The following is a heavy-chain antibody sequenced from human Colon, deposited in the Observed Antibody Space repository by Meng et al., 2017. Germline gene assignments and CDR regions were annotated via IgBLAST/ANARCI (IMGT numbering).Heavy chain of an antibody. D-gene: IGHD2-2*01. J-gene: IGHJ4*01. CDR1: GFTFTRYG. CDR2: ITGDSTYI. CDR3: TRGWMPE. V-gene: IGHV3-21*01. Sequence: GDREDLGGGLGHAGGSLRFSCVASGFTFTRYGIHWVRQAPGKGLEWVSSITGDSTYIYYADSVKGRFTVSRDNAKNSLYLQMNSLRADDTAVYYCTRGWMPEWGQGTLVTVSS.